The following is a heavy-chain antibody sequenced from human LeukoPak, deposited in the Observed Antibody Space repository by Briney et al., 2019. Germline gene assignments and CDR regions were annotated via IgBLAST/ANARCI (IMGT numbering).Heavy chain of an antibody. V-gene: IGHV3-7*01. CDR1: GFTLSSYW. CDR2: IKQDGSEK. CDR3: ARETSDFWSGYFDY. Sequence: GGSLRLSCAASGFTLSSYWMSWVRQAPGKGLEWVANIKQDGSEKYYVDSVKGRFTISRDNAKNSLYLQMNSLRAEDTAVYYCARETSDFWSGYFDYWGQGTLVTVSS. J-gene: IGHJ4*02. D-gene: IGHD3-3*01.